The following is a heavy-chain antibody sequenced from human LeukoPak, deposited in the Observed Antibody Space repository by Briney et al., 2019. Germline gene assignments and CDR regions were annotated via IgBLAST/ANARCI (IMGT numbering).Heavy chain of an antibody. J-gene: IGHJ4*02. Sequence: ASVKVSCNASGYTFTNYAMNWVRQAPGQGLEWMGWINTRTANPTYAQGFVGRFVFSVDTSVNTAYLQISSLKAEDTAVYYCVRVGVLTTVFDYWGQGTLVAVSS. CDR3: VRVGVLTTVFDY. CDR2: INTRTANP. CDR1: GYTFTNYA. D-gene: IGHD4/OR15-4a*01. V-gene: IGHV7-4-1*02.